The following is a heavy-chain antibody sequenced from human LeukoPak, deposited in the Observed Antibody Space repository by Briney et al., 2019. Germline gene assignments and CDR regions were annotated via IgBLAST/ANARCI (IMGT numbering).Heavy chain of an antibody. Sequence: ASVKVSCKVSGYTLTELSMHWVRQAPGKGLEWMGGFDPEDGETIYAQKFQGRVTMTEDTSTDTAYMELSSLRSEDTAVYYCATVGSGSRYHYYGMDVWGQGTTVTVSS. CDR3: ATVGSGSRYHYYGMDV. CDR2: FDPEDGET. V-gene: IGHV1-24*01. J-gene: IGHJ6*02. D-gene: IGHD3-10*01. CDR1: GYTLTELS.